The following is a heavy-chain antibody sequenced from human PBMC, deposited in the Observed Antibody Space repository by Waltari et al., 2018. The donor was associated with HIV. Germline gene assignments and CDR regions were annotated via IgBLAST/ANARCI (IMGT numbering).Heavy chain of an antibody. Sequence: EVQLVVSGGGLVQPGRSLRLSCAASGFPFDDYAMHWVRQAPGKGLEWVSGISWNSGSIGYADSVKGRFTISRDNAKNSLYLQMNSLRAEDTALYYCAKDIFPTTVTTSPFDYWGQGTLVTVSS. CDR2: ISWNSGSI. V-gene: IGHV3-9*01. CDR3: AKDIFPTTVTTSPFDY. J-gene: IGHJ4*02. D-gene: IGHD4-17*01. CDR1: GFPFDDYA.